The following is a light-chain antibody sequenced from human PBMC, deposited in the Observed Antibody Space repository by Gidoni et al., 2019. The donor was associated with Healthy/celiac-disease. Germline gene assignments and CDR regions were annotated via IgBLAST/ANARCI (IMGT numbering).Light chain of an antibody. V-gene: IGKV1-12*01. CDR2: AAS. CDR1: QGISNW. Sequence: DIQMTQSPSSVSASVRDRVTITCRASQGISNWLAWYQQKPGKAPRLLIYAASTRQSGVPSRFSGSGSGTDFTLTISRLQPEDSATYFCQQADSFPLXXXGGTKVEI. CDR3: QQADSFPLX. J-gene: IGKJ4*01.